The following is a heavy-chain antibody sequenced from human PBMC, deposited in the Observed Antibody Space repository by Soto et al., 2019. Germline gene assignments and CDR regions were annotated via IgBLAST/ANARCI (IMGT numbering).Heavy chain of an antibody. CDR1: GGSMRNYF. Sequence: SETLSLTCSVSGGSMRNYFWTWIRQPPGKGLEWIGYIHYSGTTSFFPSYNPSLRSRVTISEDTSKNQFSLKLLSVTTADTAVYFCAAGEASSRNLAPYYLDFWGQGTLVTSPQ. CDR3: AAGEASSRNLAPYYLDF. D-gene: IGHD6-13*01. J-gene: IGHJ4*02. CDR2: IHYSGTT. V-gene: IGHV4-59*01.